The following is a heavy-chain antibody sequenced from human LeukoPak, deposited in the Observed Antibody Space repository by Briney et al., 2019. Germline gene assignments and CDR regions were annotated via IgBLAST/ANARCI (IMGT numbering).Heavy chain of an antibody. CDR2: INHSGST. V-gene: IGHV4-34*01. J-gene: IGHJ4*02. D-gene: IGHD1-26*01. CDR1: GGSFSGYY. CDR3: ARDRGSYVDY. Sequence: PSETLSLTCAVYGGSFSGYYWSWIRQPPGKGLEWIGEINHSGSTSYKSSLKSRVTISVDTSKNQFSLKLSSVTAADTAVYYCARDRGSYVDYWGQGTLVTVSS.